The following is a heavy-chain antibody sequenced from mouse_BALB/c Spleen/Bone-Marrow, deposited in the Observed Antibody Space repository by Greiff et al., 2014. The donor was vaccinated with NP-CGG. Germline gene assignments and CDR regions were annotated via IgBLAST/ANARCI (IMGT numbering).Heavy chain of an antibody. CDR1: GYTLTSYW. D-gene: IGHD2-4*01. CDR3: ARTTMITTGGYYAMDY. Sequence: VQLQQSGAELARPGASVKLFCKASGYTLTSYWMQWVKQRPGQGLEWIGAIYPGDGDTRYTQKFKGKATLTADKSSSTAYMQLSSLTSEDPAVYYCARTTMITTGGYYAMDYWGQGTSVTVSS. V-gene: IGHV1-87*01. CDR2: IYPGDGDT. J-gene: IGHJ4*01.